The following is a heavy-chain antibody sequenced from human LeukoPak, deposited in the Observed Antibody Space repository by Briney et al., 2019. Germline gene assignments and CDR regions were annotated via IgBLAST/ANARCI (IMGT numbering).Heavy chain of an antibody. CDR1: GGTFSSYA. D-gene: IGHD3-9*01. V-gene: IGHV1-69*05. CDR2: IIPIFGTA. J-gene: IGHJ4*02. Sequence: AASVKVSCKASGGTFSSYAISWVRQAPGQGLEWMGGIIPIFGTANYAQKFQGRVTITTDESTSTAYMELSSLRSEDTAVYYCASGGHYDILTGYYHWGQGTLVTVSS. CDR3: ASGGHYDILTGYYH.